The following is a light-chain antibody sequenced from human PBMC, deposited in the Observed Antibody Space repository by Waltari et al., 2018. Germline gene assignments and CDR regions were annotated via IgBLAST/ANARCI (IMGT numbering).Light chain of an antibody. J-gene: IGLJ3*02. Sequence: QSALTQPPSVSGSPGQSVTISCTGTSNDVGSYNRVSWYQQPPGTAPKLMLYEVSNRPSGVPDRFSGSKSCNTASLTISGLQPEDEADYYCNSFTTSTTWVFGGGTRVTVL. V-gene: IGLV2-18*02. CDR1: SNDVGSYNR. CDR3: NSFTTSTTWV. CDR2: EVS.